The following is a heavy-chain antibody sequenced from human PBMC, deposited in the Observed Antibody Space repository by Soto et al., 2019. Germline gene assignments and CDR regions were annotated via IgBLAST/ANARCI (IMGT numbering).Heavy chain of an antibody. J-gene: IGHJ6*02. CDR1: GFTFGDYA. D-gene: IGHD7-27*01. CDR2: ISWNSGFI. V-gene: IGHV3-9*01. Sequence: EVQLVESGGGLVQPGRSLRLSCAASGFTFGDYAMHWVRQAPGKGLEWVSDISWNSGFIGYADSVKGRFTISRDNAKNSLYLQMNSLRHEDTACYFRVYHISASGVGYYYRLDVWGQGTTVTGSS. CDR3: VYHISASGVGYYYRLDV.